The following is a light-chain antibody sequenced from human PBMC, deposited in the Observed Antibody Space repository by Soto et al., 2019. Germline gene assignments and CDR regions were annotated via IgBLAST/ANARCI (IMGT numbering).Light chain of an antibody. CDR2: GNT. V-gene: IGLV1-44*01. Sequence: QSVLTQPPSASGTPGQGVTLSCSGSASNIGTHAVGWYQHLPGTAPRLLISGNTERPSGVPDRFSGSKSGTSASLAISGLQSEDEADHYCATWDDSLNAWLFGGGTKLTVL. CDR1: ASNIGTHA. J-gene: IGLJ3*02. CDR3: ATWDDSLNAWL.